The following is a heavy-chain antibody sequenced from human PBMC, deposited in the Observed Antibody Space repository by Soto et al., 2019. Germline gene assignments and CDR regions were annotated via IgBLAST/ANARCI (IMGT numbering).Heavy chain of an antibody. J-gene: IGHJ3*01. Sequence: PGESLKISCEASGYNFKNWWIVWVRQMPGKGLDFIGIIYPADSDTRYSPSFQGQVTISADKSICTAYLQWNSLKASDTAIYYCARSREYSFGYKSPFDVWGQGTTVTVSS. V-gene: IGHV5-51*01. CDR2: IYPADSDT. CDR3: ARSREYSFGYKSPFDV. CDR1: GYNFKNWW. D-gene: IGHD5-18*01.